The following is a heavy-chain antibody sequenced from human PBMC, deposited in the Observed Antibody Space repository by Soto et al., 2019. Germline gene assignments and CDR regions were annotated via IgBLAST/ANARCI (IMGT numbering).Heavy chain of an antibody. CDR2: IHYSGST. CDR3: ARQRDYYDTSGDSYFDY. CDR1: GASITASSSS. V-gene: IGHV4-39*01. Sequence: SETLSLTASVSGASITASSSSWGWTRQPQGRGLEWIGSIHYSGSTYYNPSLKSRVTISVDTSKNQFSLKLTSVTAADTAVYYCARQRDYYDTSGDSYFDYWGQGTLVTVSS. D-gene: IGHD3-22*01. J-gene: IGHJ4*02.